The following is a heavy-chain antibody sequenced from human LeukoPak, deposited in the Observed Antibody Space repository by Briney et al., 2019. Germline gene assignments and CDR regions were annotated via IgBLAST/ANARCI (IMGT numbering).Heavy chain of an antibody. CDR2: ISGSGGST. V-gene: IGHV3-23*01. CDR3: AKEAGVAAIGGVLDY. D-gene: IGHD2-15*01. J-gene: IGHJ4*02. Sequence: GGSLRLSCEASGFTFSSYAMSWARQAPGKGLEWLSAISGSGGSTYYADSVKGRFTISRDNSKNTLYLQMNSLRAEDTAVYYCAKEAGVAAIGGVLDYWGQGTLVTVSS. CDR1: GFTFSSYA.